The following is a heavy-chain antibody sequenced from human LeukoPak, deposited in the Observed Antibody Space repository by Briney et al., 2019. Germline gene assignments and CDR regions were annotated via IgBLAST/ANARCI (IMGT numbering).Heavy chain of an antibody. CDR1: GGSISSYY. J-gene: IGHJ4*02. D-gene: IGHD3-10*01. CDR2: IYYSGTT. V-gene: IGHV4-4*08. Sequence: SETLSLTRTVSGGSISSYYWSWIRQPPGEGLEWIGYIYYSGTTNYNPSLKSRVTISVDTSKNQFSLTLSSVTAADTAVYYCAREPLLGGDYFDYWGQGTLVSVSS. CDR3: AREPLLGGDYFDY.